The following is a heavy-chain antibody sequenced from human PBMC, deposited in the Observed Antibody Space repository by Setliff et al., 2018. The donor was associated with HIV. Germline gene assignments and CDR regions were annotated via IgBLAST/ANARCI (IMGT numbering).Heavy chain of an antibody. V-gene: IGHV1-2*02. CDR2: VRPHSINR. Sequence: GASVKVSCKASGFTFSDYYIHWVRQAPGQGLEWMGWVRPHSINRYYAQKFQGRVTLTRDTSISTAYMEVSNLRSDDTAVYYCATDDYNGDSFDNWGQGTLVTVSS. CDR3: ATDDYNGDSFDN. D-gene: IGHD4-4*01. J-gene: IGHJ4*02. CDR1: GFTFSDYY.